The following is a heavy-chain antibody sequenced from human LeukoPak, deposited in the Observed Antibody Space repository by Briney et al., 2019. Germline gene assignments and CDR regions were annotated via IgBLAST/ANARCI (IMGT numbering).Heavy chain of an antibody. CDR1: GGSISSYY. Sequence: SETLSLTCTVSGGSISSYYWSWIRQPPGKGLEWIGYIYYSGSTNYNPSLKSRVTISVDTSKNQFSLKLSSVTAADTAVYYCARNGDIVLMVYGAWSYWGQGTLVTVSS. CDR2: IYYSGST. CDR3: ARNGDIVLMVYGAWSY. J-gene: IGHJ4*02. D-gene: IGHD2-8*01. V-gene: IGHV4-59*01.